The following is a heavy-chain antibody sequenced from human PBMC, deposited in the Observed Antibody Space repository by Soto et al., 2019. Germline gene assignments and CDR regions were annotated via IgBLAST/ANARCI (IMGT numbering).Heavy chain of an antibody. V-gene: IGHV3-74*01. CDR2: INSDGSGT. J-gene: IGHJ4*02. Sequence: EVQLVESGGGLVQPGGSLRLSCAASGFTFTSHWMHWVRQAPGKGLVWVSRINSDGSGTIYADSVKGRFTISRDNAKNALYLQMNSLRADDTAVYYCATEWTRTGWPFASWGQGTLVTVSS. CDR3: ATEWTRTGWPFAS. D-gene: IGHD2-15*01. CDR1: GFTFTSHW.